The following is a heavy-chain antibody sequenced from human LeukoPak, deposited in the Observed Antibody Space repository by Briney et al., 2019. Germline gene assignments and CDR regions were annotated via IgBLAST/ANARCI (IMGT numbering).Heavy chain of an antibody. CDR3: ARRSQYYYGSGRSNWFDP. Sequence: SETLSLTCTVSGGSISSSSYYWGWIRQPPGKGLEWIASIYYSGSTYYNPSLKSRATISVDTSKNQFSLKLSSVTAADTAVYYCARRSQYYYGSGRSNWFDPWGQGTLVTVSS. CDR2: IYYSGST. CDR1: GGSISSSSYY. D-gene: IGHD3-10*01. J-gene: IGHJ5*02. V-gene: IGHV4-39*07.